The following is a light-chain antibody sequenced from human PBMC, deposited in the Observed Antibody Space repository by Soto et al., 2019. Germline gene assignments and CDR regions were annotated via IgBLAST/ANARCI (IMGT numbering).Light chain of an antibody. J-gene: IGKJ1*01. CDR2: KAS. CDR3: QEYNSYLWT. Sequence: IQITQSPSTLSASVGDRVTITCRASQSISSWLAWYQQKPGKAPKLLIYKASSLESGVPSRFSGSGSGTEFTLTISSLQPDDFATYYCQEYNSYLWTFGQGTNVDI. V-gene: IGKV1-5*03. CDR1: QSISSW.